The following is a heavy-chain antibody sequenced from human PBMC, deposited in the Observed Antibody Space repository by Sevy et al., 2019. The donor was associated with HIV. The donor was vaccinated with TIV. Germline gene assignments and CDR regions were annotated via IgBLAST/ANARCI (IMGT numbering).Heavy chain of an antibody. CDR3: QRVPRGQLWYSGSLGGYYYHMDV. V-gene: IGHV4-61*01. D-gene: IGHD3-16*01. J-gene: IGHJ6*03. CDR1: GGSVSSGTYY. CDR2: IYKTGST. Sequence: SETLSLSCSVSGGSVSSGTYYWSWIRQPPVKGLEWIGHIYKTGSTNYKLSLQSRVTISVDTSTNRFSLRLRSLTAADTAVYHCQRVPRGQLWYSGSLGGYYYHMDVWGKGTTVTVSS.